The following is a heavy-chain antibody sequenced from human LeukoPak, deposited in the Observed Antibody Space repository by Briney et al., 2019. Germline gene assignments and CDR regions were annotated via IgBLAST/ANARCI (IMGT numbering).Heavy chain of an antibody. D-gene: IGHD1-7*01. CDR3: AKDAMTLENRWNYRSKSDHEY. V-gene: IGHV3-9*01. J-gene: IGHJ4*02. CDR1: GFTFDDYA. Sequence: GRSLRLSCAASGFTFDDYAMHWVRQAPGKGLEWVSGISWNSGSIGYADSVKGRFTISRDNSKNTLYLQMDNLRAEDSGTYYCAKDAMTLENRWNYRSKSDHEYWGQGTLVTVSS. CDR2: ISWNSGSI.